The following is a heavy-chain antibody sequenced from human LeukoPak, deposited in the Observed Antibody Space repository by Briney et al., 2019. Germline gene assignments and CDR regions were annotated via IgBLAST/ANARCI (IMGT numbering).Heavy chain of an antibody. D-gene: IGHD3-22*01. CDR2: ISGDGGST. V-gene: IGHV3-43*02. CDR1: GFTFDDYA. J-gene: IGHJ3*02. Sequence: GGSLRLPCAASGFTFDDYAMHWVRQAPGKGLEWVSLISGDGGSTYYADSVKGRFTISRDNSKNSLYLQMNSLRTEDTALYYCAKDLRDYYDSSGYLSGAFDIWGQGTMVTVSS. CDR3: AKDLRDYYDSSGYLSGAFDI.